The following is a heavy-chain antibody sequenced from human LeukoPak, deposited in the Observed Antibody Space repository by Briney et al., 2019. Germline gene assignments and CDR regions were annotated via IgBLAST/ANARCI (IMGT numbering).Heavy chain of an antibody. J-gene: IGHJ6*02. D-gene: IGHD3-22*01. CDR3: ARDHYYDSTGYGMDV. CDR2: IYYSGST. CDR1: GGSISSYY. Sequence: SETLSLTCTVSGGSISSYYWSWIRQPTGKGLEWIGYIYYSGSTNYNPSLKSRVTISVDTSKNQFSLKLSSVTAADTAVYYCARDHYYDSTGYGMDVWGQGTTVTVSS. V-gene: IGHV4-59*01.